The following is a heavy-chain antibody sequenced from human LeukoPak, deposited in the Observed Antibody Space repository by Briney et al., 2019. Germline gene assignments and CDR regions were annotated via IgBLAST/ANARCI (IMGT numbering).Heavy chain of an antibody. J-gene: IGHJ4*02. V-gene: IGHV4-38-2*02. D-gene: IGHD6-19*01. CDR2: IYHSGST. Sequence: PSETLSLTCAVSGYSISSGYYWGWIRQPPGKGLEWIGSIYHSGSTYYNPSLKSRVTISVDTSKNQFSLKLSSVTAADTAAYYCARDGWSGWYYFDYWGQGTLVTVSS. CDR3: ARDGWSGWYYFDY. CDR1: GYSISSGYY.